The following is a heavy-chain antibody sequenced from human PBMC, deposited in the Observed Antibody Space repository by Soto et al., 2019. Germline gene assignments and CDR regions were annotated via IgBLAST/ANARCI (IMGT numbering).Heavy chain of an antibody. V-gene: IGHV1-69*13. CDR2: IIPIFGTA. Sequence: ASVKVSCKASGGTFSSYAISWVRQAPGQGLEWMGGIIPIFGTANYAQKFQGRVTITADESTSTAYMELSSLRSEDTAVYYCAREYSNRKREYYFDYWGQGTLVTVSS. CDR3: AREYSNRKREYYFDY. J-gene: IGHJ4*02. CDR1: GGTFSSYA. D-gene: IGHD4-4*01.